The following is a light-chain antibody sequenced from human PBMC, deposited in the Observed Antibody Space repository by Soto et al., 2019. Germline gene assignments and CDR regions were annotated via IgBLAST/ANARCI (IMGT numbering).Light chain of an antibody. CDR3: QQYDDGPLT. V-gene: IGKV1-33*01. J-gene: IGKJ4*01. Sequence: DIQMTQSPSSLSASVGDRVTITCQASQSISNYLNWYQQKPGKVPNLLITDASNLEIGVSSRFSGSGSGTDFTLSISSLQPEDIATYFCQQYDDGPLTFGGGTKVEIK. CDR2: DAS. CDR1: QSISNY.